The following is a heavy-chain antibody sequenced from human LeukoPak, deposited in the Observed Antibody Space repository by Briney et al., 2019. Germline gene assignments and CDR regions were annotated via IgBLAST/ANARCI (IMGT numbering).Heavy chain of an antibody. D-gene: IGHD5-18*01. J-gene: IGHJ5*02. CDR2: IIPIFGTA. CDR3: ARDLWDRAIDNSFDP. V-gene: IGHV1-69*05. CDR1: GGTFSSYA. Sequence: ASVKVSCKASGGTFSSYAISWVRQAPGQGLEWMGRIIPIFGTANYAQKFQGRVTITTDESTSTAFMELSSLRSEDTAVYYCARDLWDRAIDNSFDPWGQGTLVTVSS.